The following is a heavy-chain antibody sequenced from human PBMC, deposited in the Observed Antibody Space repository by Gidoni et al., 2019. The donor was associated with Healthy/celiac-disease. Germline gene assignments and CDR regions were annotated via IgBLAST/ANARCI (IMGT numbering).Heavy chain of an antibody. CDR3: ESQRGGRSLGFRLHY. CDR2: IYYSVST. V-gene: IGHV4-39*01. Sequence: QLQLQESGPGLVKPSATLSLTCTVSGGSISSSSYYWGWIRQPPGKGLEWIGSIYYSVSTYYNPSLKSRVTISVDTSKNQFSLKLISVTAADTAVYYCESQRGGRSLGFRLHYWGQGTLVTVSS. CDR1: GGSISSSSYY. J-gene: IGHJ4*02. D-gene: IGHD2-15*01.